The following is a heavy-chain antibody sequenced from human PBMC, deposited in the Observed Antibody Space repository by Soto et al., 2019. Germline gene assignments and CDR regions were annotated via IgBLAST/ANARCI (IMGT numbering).Heavy chain of an antibody. Sequence: GGSLRLSCAASGFTFSSYSMNWVRQAPGKGLEWVSYISSSSSTIYYADSVKGRFTISRDNAKNSLYLQMNSLRAEDTAVYYCARTVAARPGVYYYYMDVWGKGTTVTVSS. J-gene: IGHJ6*03. CDR3: ARTVAARPGVYYYYMDV. V-gene: IGHV3-48*01. D-gene: IGHD6-6*01. CDR1: GFTFSSYS. CDR2: ISSSSSTI.